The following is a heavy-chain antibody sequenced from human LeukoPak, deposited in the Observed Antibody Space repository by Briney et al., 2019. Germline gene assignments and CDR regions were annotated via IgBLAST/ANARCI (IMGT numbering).Heavy chain of an antibody. CDR1: GASMSTYY. V-gene: IGHV4-59*01. Sequence: SETLSLTCTVSGASMSTYYWSWIRQPPGRGLEWIGYIYYSGSTNYNPSLKSRVTISVDTSKNQFSLKLSSVTAADTAVYYCARDGSQQLNYYYYGMDVWGQGTTVTVSS. CDR3: ARDGSQQLNYYYYGMDV. CDR2: IYYSGST. D-gene: IGHD6-13*01. J-gene: IGHJ6*02.